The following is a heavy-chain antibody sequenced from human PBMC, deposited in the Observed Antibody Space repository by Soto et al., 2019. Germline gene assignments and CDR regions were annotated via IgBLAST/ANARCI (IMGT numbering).Heavy chain of an antibody. J-gene: IGHJ5*02. CDR1: GAALNSGNYY. CDR2: IYVTGAV. Sequence: KTSKTLSLTCSVSGAALNSGNYYWSWIRQVPGKGLEWIGHIYVTGAVDYNPSLRDRMTISQDTSERQSSLNLGLVTAADTAVYYCAGLRIATNNYKWFDPWGQGTLVTVSS. D-gene: IGHD2-21*01. CDR3: AGLRIATNNYKWFDP. V-gene: IGHV4-31*03.